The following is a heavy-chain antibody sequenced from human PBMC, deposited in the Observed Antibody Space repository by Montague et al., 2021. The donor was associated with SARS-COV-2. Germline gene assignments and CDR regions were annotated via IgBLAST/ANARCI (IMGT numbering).Heavy chain of an antibody. CDR2: ISGDGATV. J-gene: IGHJ4*02. V-gene: IGHV3-23*01. D-gene: IGHD6-19*01. CDR1: GFTFGDYA. CDR3: SKALYSGGFFFESGSDF. Sequence: SRRLSCAASGFTFGDYAINWVRQAPGKGLEWVASISGDGATVYYAESVLGRFAISRDNSKNTVLLQMDSLRVKDAAVYYCSKALYSGGFFFESGSDFWGQGTLVTVSS.